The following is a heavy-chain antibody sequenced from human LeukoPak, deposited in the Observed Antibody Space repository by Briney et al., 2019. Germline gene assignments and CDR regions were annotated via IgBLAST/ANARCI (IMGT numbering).Heavy chain of an antibody. Sequence: GGSLRLSCAASGFTFSSYGMHWVRQAPGKGLEWVAVISYDGSNKYYADSVKGRFTISRDNSKNTLYPQMNSLRAEDTAVYYCAKGDYDFWSGYSAGPYYYYGMDVWGQGTTVTVSS. CDR3: AKGDYDFWSGYSAGPYYYYGMDV. V-gene: IGHV3-30*18. D-gene: IGHD3-3*01. J-gene: IGHJ6*02. CDR1: GFTFSSYG. CDR2: ISYDGSNK.